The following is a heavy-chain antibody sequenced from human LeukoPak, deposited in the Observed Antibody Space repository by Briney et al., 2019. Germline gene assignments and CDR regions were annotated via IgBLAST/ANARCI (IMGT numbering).Heavy chain of an antibody. CDR2: IYYSGST. V-gene: IGHV4-59*08. CDR3: ARQYSSSWGAYYGMDV. D-gene: IGHD6-13*01. J-gene: IGHJ6*02. CDR1: GGSISSYY. Sequence: SETLSLTCTVSGGSISSYYWSWIRQPPGKGLEWIGYIYYSGSTIYNPSLKSRVTISVDTSKNQFSLKLSSVTAADTAVYYCARQYSSSWGAYYGMDVWGQGTTVTVSS.